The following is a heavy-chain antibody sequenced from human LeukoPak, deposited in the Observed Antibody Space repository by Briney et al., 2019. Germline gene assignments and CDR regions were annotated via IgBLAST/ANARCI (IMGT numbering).Heavy chain of an antibody. CDR3: ARGIVIRSGWYWYFDY. J-gene: IGHJ4*02. CDR2: TSYSGST. D-gene: IGHD6-19*01. V-gene: IGHV4-59*01. Sequence: SETLSLTCTVSGYSITNNYWSWIRQPPGKGLEWIGHTSYSGSTNYNPSLKSRVAISIDTSKNQLSLKLSSMTSADTAVYYCARGIVIRSGWYWYFDYWGQGTLVTVSS. CDR1: GYSITNNY.